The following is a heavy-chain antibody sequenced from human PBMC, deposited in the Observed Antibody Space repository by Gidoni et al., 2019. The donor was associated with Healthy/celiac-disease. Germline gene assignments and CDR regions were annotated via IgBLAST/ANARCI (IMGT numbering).Heavy chain of an antibody. CDR1: GGSFSGYY. Sequence: QVQLQQWGAGLLKPSETLSLTCAVYGGSFSGYYWSWIRQPPGKGLEWIGEINHSGRTNYNPALKSGVTISVDTSKNQFSLKLSYVTAADTAVYYCARGRGGNGRAFDIWGQGTMVTVSS. V-gene: IGHV4-34*01. CDR3: ARGRGGNGRAFDI. D-gene: IGHD2-15*01. J-gene: IGHJ3*02. CDR2: INHSGRT.